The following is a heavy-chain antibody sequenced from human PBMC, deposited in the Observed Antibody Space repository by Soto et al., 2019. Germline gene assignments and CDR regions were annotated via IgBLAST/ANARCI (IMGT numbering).Heavy chain of an antibody. D-gene: IGHD2-2*01. V-gene: IGHV3-21*01. CDR1: GFMFSSYT. J-gene: IGHJ4*02. CDR2: VSFRGDI. CDR3: ARGCSSASCYYY. Sequence: PGGSLRLSCTASGFMFSSYTMNWVRQAPGKGLEWVSSVSFRGDIYYADSLEGRFTISRDDAKNLLYLQMNSLRAEDTAVYYCARGCSSASCYYYWGQGTLVTVSS.